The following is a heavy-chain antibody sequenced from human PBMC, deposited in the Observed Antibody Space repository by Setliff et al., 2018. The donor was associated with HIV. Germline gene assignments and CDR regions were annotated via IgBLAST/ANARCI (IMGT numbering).Heavy chain of an antibody. CDR1: GGSISSYY. CDR3: ARHANYDFWSGYWGYYFDY. CDR2: INHSGST. V-gene: IGHV4-59*08. Sequence: PSETLSLTCTVSGGSISSYYWSWIRQPPGKGLEWFGEINHSGSTNYNPSLKTRVTISIDTSKKQVSLKLSSVTAADTAVYYCARHANYDFWSGYWGYYFDYWGQGTLVTVSS. D-gene: IGHD3-3*01. J-gene: IGHJ4*02.